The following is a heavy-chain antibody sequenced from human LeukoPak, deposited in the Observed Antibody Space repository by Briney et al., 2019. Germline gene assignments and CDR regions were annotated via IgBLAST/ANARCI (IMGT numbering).Heavy chain of an antibody. Sequence: SETLSLTCAVYAPSFSGYYWGCIRRLPGKGLESIGRIYYSGTPSYNPSLKSRVTISVDTSKNQFSLKLSSVTAADTAVYYCARGKSTFGWYNWFYPWGQGTLVTVSS. CDR1: APSFSGYY. D-gene: IGHD3-16*01. CDR3: ARGKSTFGWYNWFYP. V-gene: IGHV4-34*01. J-gene: IGHJ5*02. CDR2: IYYSGTP.